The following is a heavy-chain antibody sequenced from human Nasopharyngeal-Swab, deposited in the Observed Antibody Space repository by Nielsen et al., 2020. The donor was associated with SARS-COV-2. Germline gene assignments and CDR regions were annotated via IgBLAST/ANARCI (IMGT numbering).Heavy chain of an antibody. CDR3: ARRPNCSSTSCSYYYYYMDV. J-gene: IGHJ6*03. Sequence: WIRQPPGKGLEWIGSIYYSGSTYYNPSLKSRVTISVDTSKNQFSLKLSSVTAADTAVYYCARRPNCSSTSCSYYYYYMDVWGKRTTVTVSS. CDR2: IYYSGST. D-gene: IGHD2-2*01. V-gene: IGHV4-39*01.